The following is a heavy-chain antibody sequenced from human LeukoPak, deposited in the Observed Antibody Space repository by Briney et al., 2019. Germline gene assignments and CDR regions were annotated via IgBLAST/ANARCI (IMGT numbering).Heavy chain of an antibody. V-gene: IGHV1-69*06. CDR1: GGTFSSYA. Sequence: SVKVSCKASGGTFSSYAISWVRQAPGQGLEWMGGIIPIFGTANYAQKFQGRVTITADKSTSTVYMELSSLRSEDTAVYYCARDLSGYSYVEGSDWGQGTLVTVSS. J-gene: IGHJ4*02. CDR2: IIPIFGTA. D-gene: IGHD5-18*01. CDR3: ARDLSGYSYVEGSD.